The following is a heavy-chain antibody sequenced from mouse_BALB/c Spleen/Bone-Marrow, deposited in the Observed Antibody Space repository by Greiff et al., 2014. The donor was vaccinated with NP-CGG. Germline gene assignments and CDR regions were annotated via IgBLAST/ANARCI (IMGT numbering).Heavy chain of an antibody. J-gene: IGHJ3*01. CDR2: IHPSDTET. V-gene: IGHV1-74*04. CDR1: GYSFTSYW. Sequence: SGAELVRPGASVKLSCKASGYSFTSYWMNWVKQRPGHGLEWIGMIHPSDTETRLNQRFKDKATLTVDKSSSTAYMQLNSPTSEDSAVYYCARLEGNYGSTFAYWGQGTLATVSA. D-gene: IGHD1-1*01. CDR3: ARLEGNYGSTFAY.